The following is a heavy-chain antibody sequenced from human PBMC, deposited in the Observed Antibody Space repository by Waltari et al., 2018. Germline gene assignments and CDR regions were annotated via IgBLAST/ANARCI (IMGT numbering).Heavy chain of an antibody. CDR3: ARDWNPDGLDT. V-gene: IGHV4-38-2*02. Sequence: QVQMQESDPGLVKPSETLSLTCNVSGFSISSGYYWAWIRQPPGKGLEWIGTIYHSGTTYYSPTLKSRVTLSVDTSKNKFSLKLSSVTAADTAVYYCARDWNPDGLDTWGQGTLVTVSS. J-gene: IGHJ3*02. D-gene: IGHD1-1*01. CDR2: IYHSGTT. CDR1: GFSISSGYY.